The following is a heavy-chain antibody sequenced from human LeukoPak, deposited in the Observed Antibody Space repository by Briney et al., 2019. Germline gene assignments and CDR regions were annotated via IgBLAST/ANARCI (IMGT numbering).Heavy chain of an antibody. J-gene: IGHJ5*02. CDR2: IYYSGST. Sequence: SETLSLTCAVSGVSISGSYYYWGWIRQPPGKGLEWIGNIYYSGSTSYNPSLKSRVTISVDTSKNQISLKVRSVTAADTAVYYCARTTEDCSSTSCYQYWFDPWGQGTLVTVSS. CDR1: GVSISGSYYY. D-gene: IGHD2-2*01. CDR3: ARTTEDCSSTSCYQYWFDP. V-gene: IGHV4-39*07.